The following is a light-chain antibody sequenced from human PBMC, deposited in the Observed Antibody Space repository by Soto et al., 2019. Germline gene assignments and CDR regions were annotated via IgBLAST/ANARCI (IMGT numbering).Light chain of an antibody. CDR2: QVT. CDR1: SSDLAIYNY. CDR3: SSYTDSSNYV. Sequence: QSALTQPASVSGSPGQSITISCTGTSSDLAIYNYVSWYQQQPGKAPKLMIYQVTNRPSGVSNRFSCSRSGNTASLTISGLQAEDEADYYCSSYTDSSNYVFGTGTKVPVL. J-gene: IGLJ1*01. V-gene: IGLV2-14*01.